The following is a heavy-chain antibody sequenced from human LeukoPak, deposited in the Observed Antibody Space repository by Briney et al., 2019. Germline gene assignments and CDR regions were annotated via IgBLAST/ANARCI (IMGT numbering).Heavy chain of an antibody. V-gene: IGHV3-7*02. Sequence: GGSLRLSCAASGFTFSRYWMSWVRQAPGKGGEWVAYINEDGTVKYYVESVKGGFTISRDKAKNSLYLQMNSLRAEDTAVYYCAASISMFDYWGQGTLVTVSS. CDR1: GFTFSRYW. J-gene: IGHJ4*02. CDR2: INEDGTVK. D-gene: IGHD2/OR15-2a*01. CDR3: AASISMFDY.